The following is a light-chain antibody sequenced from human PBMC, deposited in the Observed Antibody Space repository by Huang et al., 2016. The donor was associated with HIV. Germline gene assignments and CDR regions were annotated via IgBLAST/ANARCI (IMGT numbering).Light chain of an antibody. J-gene: IGKJ1*01. V-gene: IGKV3-15*01. CDR2: GTA. CDR3: QQYNNWPPA. CDR1: RSLSST. Sequence: EVVMTQSPVTLSVSPGERATLSCRASRSLSSTLAWYQQKVGQDPRLLIYGTATRATGIPARFSGTGSGTEFTLTISSLQSEDFAVYYCQQYNNWPPAFGQGTKVEIK.